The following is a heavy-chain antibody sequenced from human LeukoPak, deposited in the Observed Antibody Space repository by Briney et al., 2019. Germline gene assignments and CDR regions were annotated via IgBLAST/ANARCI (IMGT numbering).Heavy chain of an antibody. CDR3: AKDNAYYYDSSGYYYY. CDR1: GFTFSSYA. J-gene: IGHJ4*02. D-gene: IGHD3-22*01. CDR2: ISGSGGST. V-gene: IGHV3-23*01. Sequence: GGSLRLFCAASGFTFSSYAMSWVRQAPGKGLEWVSVISGSGGSTYYADSVKGRFTISRDNSKNTLYLQMNSLRAEDTAVYYCAKDNAYYYDSSGYYYYWGQGTLVTVSS.